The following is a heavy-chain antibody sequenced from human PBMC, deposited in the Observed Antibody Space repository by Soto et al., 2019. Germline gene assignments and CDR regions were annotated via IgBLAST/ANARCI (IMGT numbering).Heavy chain of an antibody. CDR1: GFTFKNYD. CDR3: AKDRQFRSYYESAGHYNN. J-gene: IGHJ4*02. D-gene: IGHD3-10*01. Sequence: EVLLLESGGGLVQPGGSLRLSCVASGFTFKNYDMRWVRQAPGKGLEWVSGISGSGAITYYADSVRGRFTISRDNSKNTLYLQLNSLRAEDTAIYYCAKDRQFRSYYESAGHYNNWGQGTLGTVSS. V-gene: IGHV3-23*01. CDR2: ISGSGAIT.